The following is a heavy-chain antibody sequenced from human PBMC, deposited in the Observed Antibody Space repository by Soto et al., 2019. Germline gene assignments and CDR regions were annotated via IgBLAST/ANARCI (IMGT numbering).Heavy chain of an antibody. Sequence: TSVEVTCKASGYTYTSYDVNWLRQATGQGLEWMGWMNPNSGNTGYAQKFQGRVTMTRNTSISTAYMELSSLRSEDTAVYYCAREKSGYYDYWGQGTLVTVSS. CDR3: AREKSGYYDY. D-gene: IGHD3-3*01. V-gene: IGHV1-8*01. CDR1: GYTYTSYD. J-gene: IGHJ4*02. CDR2: MNPNSGNT.